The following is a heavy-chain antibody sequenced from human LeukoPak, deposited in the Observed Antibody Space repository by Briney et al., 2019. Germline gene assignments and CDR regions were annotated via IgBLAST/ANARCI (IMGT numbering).Heavy chain of an antibody. CDR2: ISGSGT. J-gene: IGHJ3*02. CDR3: ARDPNGDYIGAFDM. CDR1: GVTFRSYA. D-gene: IGHD4-17*01. Sequence: GSXRLSCAASGVTFRSYAMSWGRQAPERXGEGGSGISGSGTYYAYIAKGRVTISRDNAKNTLYLQMNSLRAEDTATYYCARDPNGDYIGAFDMWGQGTMVTVSS. V-gene: IGHV3-23*01.